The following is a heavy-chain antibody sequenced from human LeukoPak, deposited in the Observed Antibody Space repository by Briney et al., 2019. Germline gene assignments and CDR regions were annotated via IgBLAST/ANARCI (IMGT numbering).Heavy chain of an antibody. CDR3: AREGPGFDY. Sequence: SQTLSLTCAISGDSVSSNSVAWDWIRQSPLRGLEWLGRTYYRSKWFDDYAASVKSRITINPDTSKNRFSLQLNSVTPEDTAVYYCAREGPGFDYWGQGTLVTVSS. CDR1: GDSVSSNSVA. V-gene: IGHV6-1*01. CDR2: TYYRSKWFD. J-gene: IGHJ4*02.